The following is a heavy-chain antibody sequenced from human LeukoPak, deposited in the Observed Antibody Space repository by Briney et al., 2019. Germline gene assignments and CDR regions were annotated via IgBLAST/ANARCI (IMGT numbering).Heavy chain of an antibody. J-gene: IGHJ4*02. CDR3: ARGRSTGYPYYFEY. D-gene: IGHD5-12*01. Sequence: GASVKVSCKASGYTFTSYDINWVRQATGQGLEWMGWMNPNSGSTGYAQKFQGRVTITRNTSISTAYMELSGLRSEDTAVYYCARGRSTGYPYYFEYWGQGTLVTVPP. CDR1: GYTFTSYD. V-gene: IGHV1-8*03. CDR2: MNPNSGST.